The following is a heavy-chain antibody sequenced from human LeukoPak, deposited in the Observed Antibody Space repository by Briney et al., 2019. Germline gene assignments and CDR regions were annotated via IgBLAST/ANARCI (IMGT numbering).Heavy chain of an antibody. V-gene: IGHV3-23*01. CDR1: GFTFSSYA. CDR3: AKDIKGGGGYSYDY. J-gene: IGHJ4*02. Sequence: GGSPRLSCAASGFTFSSYAMSWVRQAPGKGLEWVSAISGSGGSTYYADSVKGRFTISRDNSKNTLYLQMNSLRAEDTAVYYCAKDIKGGGGYSYDYWGQGTLVTVSS. D-gene: IGHD5-18*01. CDR2: ISGSGGST.